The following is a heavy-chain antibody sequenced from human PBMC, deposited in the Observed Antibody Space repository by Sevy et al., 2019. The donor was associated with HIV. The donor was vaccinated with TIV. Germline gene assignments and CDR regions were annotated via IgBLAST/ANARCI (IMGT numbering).Heavy chain of an antibody. V-gene: IGHV3-33*01. D-gene: IGHD2-8*01. CDR3: ARDPRMYGDYLLAYFDY. CDR1: GVTPSTYG. J-gene: IGHJ4*02. CDR2: IGYDGSNI. Sequence: GGSLRLSCAASGVTPSTYGMRWVRQAPGKGLEWVAVIGYDGSNIYYADSVKGRFTISRDSSKNTLFLQMDSLRAEDTAIYYCARDPRMYGDYLLAYFDYWGQGTLVTVSS.